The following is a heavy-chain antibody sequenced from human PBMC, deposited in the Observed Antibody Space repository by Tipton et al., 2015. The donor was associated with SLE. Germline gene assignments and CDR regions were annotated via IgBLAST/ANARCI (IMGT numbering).Heavy chain of an antibody. V-gene: IGHV3-49*04. CDR2: IRSKAYGGTT. D-gene: IGHD3-10*01. CDR3: TFTMVRDYGMDV. CDR1: GFTFGDYA. Sequence: SLRLSCTASGFTFGDYAMSWVRQAPGKGLEWVGFIRSKAYGGTTEYAASVKGRFTISRDDSKSIAYLQMNSLKTEDTAVYYCTFTMVRDYGMDVWGQGTTVTVSS. J-gene: IGHJ6*02.